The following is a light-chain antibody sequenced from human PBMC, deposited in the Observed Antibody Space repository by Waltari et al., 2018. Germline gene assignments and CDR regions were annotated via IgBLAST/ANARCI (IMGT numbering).Light chain of an antibody. V-gene: IGKV1-17*01. J-gene: IGKJ1*01. Sequence: DIQMTQSPSSLSASVGDKVTITCRASQGISNALAWYQQKPGKAPKLLIYAASNLQSGVPSRFSGSGSGTDFPLTISSLQPEDFAVYYCQQRNSYPWTFGQGTKVEIK. CDR1: QGISNA. CDR3: QQRNSYPWT. CDR2: AAS.